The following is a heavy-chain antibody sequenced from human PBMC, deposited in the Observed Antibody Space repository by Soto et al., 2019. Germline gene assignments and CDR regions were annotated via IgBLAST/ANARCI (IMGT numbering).Heavy chain of an antibody. CDR3: ARNTVTTKERWFDP. CDR2: INHSGST. D-gene: IGHD4-17*01. J-gene: IGHJ5*02. CDR1: GGSFSGYY. V-gene: IGHV4-34*01. Sequence: PSETLSLTCAVYGGSFSGYYWSWIRQPPGKGLEWIGEINHSGSTNYNPSLKSRVTISVDTSKNQFSLKLSSVTAADTAVYYCARNTVTTKERWFDPWGQGTLVTVSS.